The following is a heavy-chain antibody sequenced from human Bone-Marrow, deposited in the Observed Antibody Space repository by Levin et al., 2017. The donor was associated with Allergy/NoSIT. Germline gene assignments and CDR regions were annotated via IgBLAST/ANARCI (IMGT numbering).Heavy chain of an antibody. CDR3: ARGPGGYDYLWGSDRNWLDS. D-gene: IGHD3-16*02. CDR1: GDSVSRNGAT. J-gene: IGHJ5*01. CDR2: TYFRSKWYN. Sequence: LSQTLSLTCAISGDSVSRNGATWNWIRQSPSRGLEGLGRTYFRSKWYNDYALSVRSRITINVDTTRNQFSLQLTSVTPEDTAVYYCARGPGGYDYLWGSDRNWLDSWGQGTLVSVSS. V-gene: IGHV6-1*01.